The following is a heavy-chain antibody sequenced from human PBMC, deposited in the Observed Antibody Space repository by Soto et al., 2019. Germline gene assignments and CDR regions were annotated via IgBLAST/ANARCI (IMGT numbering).Heavy chain of an antibody. CDR2: INSDGGST. CDR1: GFTFSSYW. D-gene: IGHD6-13*01. V-gene: IGHV3-74*01. Sequence: PGGSLRLSCAASGFTFSSYWMHWVRQAPGKGLVWVSRINSDGGSTSYADSVKGRFTISRDNAKNTLYLQMNSLRAEDTAVYYCASFLTYSSYYYYYGMDVWGQGTTVTVSS. J-gene: IGHJ6*02. CDR3: ASFLTYSSYYYYYGMDV.